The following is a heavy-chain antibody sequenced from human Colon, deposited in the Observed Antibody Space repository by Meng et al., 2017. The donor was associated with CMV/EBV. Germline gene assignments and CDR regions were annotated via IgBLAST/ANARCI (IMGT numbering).Heavy chain of an antibody. CDR1: GFNFKYHT. V-gene: IGHV3-30-3*01. Sequence: GESLKISCAASGFNFKYHTIHWVRQAPGKGLEWVSLISYDGTTKYYADSVKGRFTISRDNSENTAYLQMDGLRRDDTAIYYCARENIAVAGTSFDFWGPGARVTVSS. J-gene: IGHJ4*02. CDR2: ISYDGTTK. CDR3: ARENIAVAGTSFDF. D-gene: IGHD6-19*01.